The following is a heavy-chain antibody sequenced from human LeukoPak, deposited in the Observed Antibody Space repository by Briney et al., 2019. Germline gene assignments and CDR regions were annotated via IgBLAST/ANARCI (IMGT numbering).Heavy chain of an antibody. CDR1: GFTFNSYW. Sequence: PGGSLRLSCAASGFTFNSYWMVWFRQAPGKGLVWVSCINPDGSWTLHADSVKGRFAISRDYARNTLYLQMNSLGVEDTAMYYCARYEQRPGVTASDPWSQGTLVTDSS. CDR2: INPDGSWT. CDR3: ARYEQRPGVTASDP. V-gene: IGHV3-74*01. D-gene: IGHD2-21*02. J-gene: IGHJ5*02.